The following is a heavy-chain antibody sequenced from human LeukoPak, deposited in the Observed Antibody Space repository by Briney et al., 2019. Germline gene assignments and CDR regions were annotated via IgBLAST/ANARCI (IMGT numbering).Heavy chain of an antibody. D-gene: IGHD6-19*01. Sequence: GGSLRLSCAASGFTVSTNYMTWVRQAPGKGLEWVAVISYDGSNKYYADSVKGRFTISRDNSKNTLYLQMNSPRAEDTAVYYCAKDPTAHSSGWYLYWGQGTLVTVSS. CDR1: GFTVSTNY. J-gene: IGHJ4*02. CDR2: ISYDGSNK. V-gene: IGHV3-30*18. CDR3: AKDPTAHSSGWYLY.